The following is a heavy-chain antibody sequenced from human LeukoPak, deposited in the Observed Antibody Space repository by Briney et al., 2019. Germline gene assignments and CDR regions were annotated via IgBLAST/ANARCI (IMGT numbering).Heavy chain of an antibody. CDR3: ARREGSAEYFQH. Sequence: GASVKVSCKASGGTFSSYAISWVRQAPGQGLEWMGRIIPILGIANYAQKFQGRVTITADKSTSTAYMELSSLRSEDTAVYYCARREGSAEYFQHWGQGTLVTVSS. D-gene: IGHD1-26*01. V-gene: IGHV1-69*04. CDR1: GGTFSSYA. CDR2: IIPILGIA. J-gene: IGHJ1*01.